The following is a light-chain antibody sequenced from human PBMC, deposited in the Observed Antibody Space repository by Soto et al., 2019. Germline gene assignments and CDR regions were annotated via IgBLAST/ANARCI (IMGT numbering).Light chain of an antibody. V-gene: IGKV1-6*01. J-gene: IGKJ1*01. CDR2: AAS. CDR3: LQHNSYPRT. Sequence: AIQMTQSPSSLSASVGDRVTVSCRASQAIRDDLGWYQQKPGKAPKVLIFAASILESGVPSRFSGSGSGTDFTLTINSLQPEDFATYYCLQHNSYPRTFGQGTKVDIK. CDR1: QAIRDD.